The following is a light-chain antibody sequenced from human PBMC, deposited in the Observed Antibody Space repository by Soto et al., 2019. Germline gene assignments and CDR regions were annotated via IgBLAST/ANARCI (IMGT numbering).Light chain of an antibody. CDR3: QSYDSSLGVV. CDR2: GNS. V-gene: IGLV1-40*01. J-gene: IGLJ2*01. CDR1: SSNIGAGYD. Sequence: QSVLTQPPSVSGAPGQRVTISCTGSSSNIGAGYDVHWYQQLPGTAPKLLIYGNSNRPSGVPDRFSGSKSGTSASLAITGFRVEDEADYYCQSYDSSLGVVFGGGTKLTAL.